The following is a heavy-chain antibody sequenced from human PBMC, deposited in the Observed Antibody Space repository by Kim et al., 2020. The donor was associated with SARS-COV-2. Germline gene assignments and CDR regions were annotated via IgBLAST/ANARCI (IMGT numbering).Heavy chain of an antibody. J-gene: IGHJ3*02. CDR2: IWNDGGNK. D-gene: IGHD3-16*01. Sequence: GSLRLSCVASGLIFSSYSMHWVRQAPGKGLEWVGVIWNDGGNKYYADSVKGRFTISRDNSKNTLDLQMNSLRAEDTAVYYCARDLHVGGRTEAFDIWGQGTMVTVSS. CDR1: GLIFSSYS. CDR3: ARDLHVGGRTEAFDI. V-gene: IGHV3-30*04.